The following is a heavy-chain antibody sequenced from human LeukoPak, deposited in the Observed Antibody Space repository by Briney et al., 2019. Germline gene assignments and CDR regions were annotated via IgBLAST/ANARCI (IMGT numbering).Heavy chain of an antibody. CDR2: ITPSRST. CDR1: GGSFSGYY. CDR3: ARGYGSGSYYGGY. V-gene: IGHV4-34*01. J-gene: IGHJ4*02. Sequence: SETLSLTCAVYGGSFSGYYWSWIRQPPGKGLEWIGEITPSRSTNYNPSLKSRVIISVDTSKNQFSLKLSSVTAADTAVYYCARGYGSGSYYGGYWGQGTVVTVSS. D-gene: IGHD3-10*01.